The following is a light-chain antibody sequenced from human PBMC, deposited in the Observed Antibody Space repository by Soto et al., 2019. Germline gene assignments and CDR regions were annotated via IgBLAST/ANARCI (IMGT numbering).Light chain of an antibody. Sequence: DVQMTQSPSTLSASVGDRVTLTCRASESVSNWLAWYQQKPGKAPNLLIYKASSLESGVPSRFSGSGSGTEFTLTISSLQPDDFATYYCQQYNTYPRTFGQGTKVEIK. J-gene: IGKJ1*01. CDR2: KAS. CDR3: QQYNTYPRT. CDR1: ESVSNW. V-gene: IGKV1-5*03.